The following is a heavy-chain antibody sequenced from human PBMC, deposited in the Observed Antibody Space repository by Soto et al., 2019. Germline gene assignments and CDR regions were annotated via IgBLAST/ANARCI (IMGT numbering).Heavy chain of an antibody. D-gene: IGHD3-22*01. CDR1: GGTFSSYA. Sequence: SVKVSCKASGGTFSSYAISWVRQAPGQGLEWMGGIIPIFGTANYAQKFQGRVTITADESTSTAYMELSSLRSEDTAVYYCARENNYYDSSGYYGSYYYGMDVWGQGTTGTV. CDR2: IIPIFGTA. V-gene: IGHV1-69*13. J-gene: IGHJ6*02. CDR3: ARENNYYDSSGYYGSYYYGMDV.